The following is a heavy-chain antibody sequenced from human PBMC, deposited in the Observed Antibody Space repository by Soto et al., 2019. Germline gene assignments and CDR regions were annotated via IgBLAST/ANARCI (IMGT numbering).Heavy chain of an antibody. CDR1: GFTFRTYS. CDR3: AKDRHCGGGTCQRSYFDH. V-gene: IGHV3-23*01. Sequence: EVQLLESGGALVQPGGSLRLSCVASGFTFRTYSMSWVRQVPGKGLEWVSVVSGGGGSTYYAGSVRGRFTISRDNSKNTRYLQMNNLRDEDTAVYYCAKDRHCGGGTCQRSYFDHWGQGTPVTVSS. J-gene: IGHJ4*02. CDR2: VSGGGGST. D-gene: IGHD2-15*01.